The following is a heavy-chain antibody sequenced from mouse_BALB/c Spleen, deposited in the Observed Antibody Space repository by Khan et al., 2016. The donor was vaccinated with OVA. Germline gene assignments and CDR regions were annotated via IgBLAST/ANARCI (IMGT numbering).Heavy chain of an antibody. J-gene: IGHJ2*01. D-gene: IGHD1-1*01. V-gene: IGHV1-7*01. CDR3: ARHYRYREVYFDY. CDR1: GYTFTSYW. Sequence: QVQLKQSGAELAKPGASVKMSCKASGYTFTSYWMHWVKQRPGQGLEWIGYINPSTGYTEYNQKFKDKATLTADKSSSTAYMQLSSLTSEDSAVYYCARHYRYREVYFDYWGQGTTLTVSS. CDR2: INPSTGYT.